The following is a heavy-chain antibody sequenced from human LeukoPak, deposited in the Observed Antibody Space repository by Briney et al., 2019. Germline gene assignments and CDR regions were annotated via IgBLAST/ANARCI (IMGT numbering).Heavy chain of an antibody. Sequence: PGGSLRLSCAASGFTFSNYVMGWARQAPGKGLEWVSAISGNSDGADYADSVRGRFTISRDNSQNMVYQQMNSLRAEDTAVYYCAKDKYDAAYDYVWGSYRSYFDYWGQGTLVTVSS. CDR2: ISGNSDGA. CDR3: AKDKYDAAYDYVWGSYRSYFDY. J-gene: IGHJ4*02. D-gene: IGHD3-16*02. CDR1: GFTFSNYV. V-gene: IGHV3-23*01.